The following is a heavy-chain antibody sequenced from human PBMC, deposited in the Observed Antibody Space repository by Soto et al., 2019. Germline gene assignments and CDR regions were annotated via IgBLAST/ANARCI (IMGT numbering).Heavy chain of an antibody. V-gene: IGHV3-30-3*01. Sequence: HPWGSLRLSCAGSGFTLSNYAMHWVRQAPGKGLEWVAVISYDGSNKYYADSVKGRFTISRDNSKNTLYLQMNSLRAEDTAVYYCARDRGLGITGTTIDYWGQGTLVTVSS. CDR2: ISYDGSNK. D-gene: IGHD1-7*01. J-gene: IGHJ4*02. CDR3: ARDRGLGITGTTIDY. CDR1: GFTLSNYA.